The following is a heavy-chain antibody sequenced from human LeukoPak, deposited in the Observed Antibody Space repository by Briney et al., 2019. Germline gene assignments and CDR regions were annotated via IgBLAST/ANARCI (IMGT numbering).Heavy chain of an antibody. V-gene: IGHV4-30-2*01. CDR3: ARVPRSYYYYYYMDV. Sequence: PSETLSLTCAVSGGSISSGGYSWSWIRQPPGKGLEWIGYIYHSGSTYYNPSLKSRVTISVDTSKNQFSLKLSSVTAADTAVYYCARVPRSYYYYYYMDVWGKGTTVTVSS. CDR1: GGSISSGGYS. CDR2: IYHSGST. J-gene: IGHJ6*03.